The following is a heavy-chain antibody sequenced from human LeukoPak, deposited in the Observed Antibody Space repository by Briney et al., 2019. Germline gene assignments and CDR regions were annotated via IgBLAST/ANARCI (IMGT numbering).Heavy chain of an antibody. Sequence: GGSLRLSCAASGFTFSSYSMNWVRQAPGKGLEWVSSISSSSSYIYYADSVKGRFTISRDNAKNSLYLQMNSLRAEDTAVYYCARPVRGVISTYIDYWGQGTLVTVSS. CDR1: GFTFSSYS. D-gene: IGHD3-10*01. V-gene: IGHV3-21*01. CDR2: ISSSSSYI. CDR3: ARPVRGVISTYIDY. J-gene: IGHJ4*02.